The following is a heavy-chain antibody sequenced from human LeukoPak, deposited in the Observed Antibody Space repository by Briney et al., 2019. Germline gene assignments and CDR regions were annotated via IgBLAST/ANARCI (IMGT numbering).Heavy chain of an antibody. V-gene: IGHV3-23*01. CDR2: ISGSGCST. Sequence: TGGSLRLSCAASGFTFSSYAMSWVRQAPGKGLEWVSAISGSGCSTYYADSVKGRFTISRDNSKNTLYLQMNSLRAEDTAVYYCAKGGYCSSTSCYGVDAFDIWGQGTMVTVSS. J-gene: IGHJ3*02. CDR3: AKGGYCSSTSCYGVDAFDI. CDR1: GFTFSSYA. D-gene: IGHD2-2*01.